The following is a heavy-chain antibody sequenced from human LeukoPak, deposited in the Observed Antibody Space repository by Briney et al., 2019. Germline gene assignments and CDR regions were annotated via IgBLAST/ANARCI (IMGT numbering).Heavy chain of an antibody. Sequence: SQTLSLTCAISGDSVSSNRATWNWIRQSPSRGLEWLGRIYYRSAWYSDYAVFVRGRGTINPDTSKNQFSLQLNSVTAEDTAVYYCARVDRDEGGAYYYGTDVWGQGTTVTVSS. CDR2: IYYRSAWYS. CDR3: ARVDRDEGGAYYYGTDV. V-gene: IGHV6-1*01. CDR1: GDSVSSNRAT. D-gene: IGHD1-26*01. J-gene: IGHJ6*02.